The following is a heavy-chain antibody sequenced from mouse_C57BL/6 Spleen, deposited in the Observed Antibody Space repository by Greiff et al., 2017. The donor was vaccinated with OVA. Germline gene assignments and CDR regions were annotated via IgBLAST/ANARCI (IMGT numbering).Heavy chain of an antibody. V-gene: IGHV1-76*01. D-gene: IGHD2-3*01. CDR1: GYTFTDYY. J-gene: IGHJ2*01. CDR3: AREVIYDGYYFDY. Sequence: VQLVESGAELVRPGASVKLSCKASGYTFTDYYINWVKQRPGQGLEWIARIYPGSGNTYYNEKFKVKATLTAEKSSRTAYMQLSSLTSEDSAVYFCAREVIYDGYYFDYWGQGTTLTVSS. CDR2: IYPGSGNT.